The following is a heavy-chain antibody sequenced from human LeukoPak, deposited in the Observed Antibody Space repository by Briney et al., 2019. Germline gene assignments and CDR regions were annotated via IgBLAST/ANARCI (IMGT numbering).Heavy chain of an antibody. CDR1: GGSISSYY. Sequence: SETLSFTCTVSGGSISSYYWSWIRQPPGKGLEWIGYIYYSGSTYYNPSLKSRVTISVDTSKNQFSPKLSSVTAADTAVYYCARGSHSSAPFDPWGQGTLVTVSS. V-gene: IGHV4-59*12. J-gene: IGHJ5*02. CDR3: ARGSHSSAPFDP. CDR2: IYYSGST. D-gene: IGHD6-19*01.